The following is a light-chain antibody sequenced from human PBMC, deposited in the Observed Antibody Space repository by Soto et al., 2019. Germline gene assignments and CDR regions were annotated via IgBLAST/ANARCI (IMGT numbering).Light chain of an antibody. CDR1: QSITSH. J-gene: IGKJ4*01. Sequence: EIVLTQSPTTLSLSPGERATLSCRASQSITSHLAWYQQKPCQAPRLLMYDASNMATDIPARFSGSGSGTDFTLTISSLDPEDFAVYYCQQRSNWPLTFGGGTKVEIK. V-gene: IGKV3-11*01. CDR3: QQRSNWPLT. CDR2: DAS.